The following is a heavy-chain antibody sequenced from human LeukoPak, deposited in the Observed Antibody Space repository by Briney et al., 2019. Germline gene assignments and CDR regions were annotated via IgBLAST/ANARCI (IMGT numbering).Heavy chain of an antibody. D-gene: IGHD3-22*01. CDR3: AREIGGYYDSSGYPNWFDP. V-gene: IGHV4-4*07. J-gene: IGHJ5*02. CDR1: GGSISSYY. Sequence: SETLSLTCTVSGGSISSYYWSWIRQPAGKGLEWIGRIYTSGSTNYNPSLKSRVTMSVDRSKNQFSLKLSSVTAADTAVYYCAREIGGYYDSSGYPNWFDPWGQGTLVTVSS. CDR2: IYTSGST.